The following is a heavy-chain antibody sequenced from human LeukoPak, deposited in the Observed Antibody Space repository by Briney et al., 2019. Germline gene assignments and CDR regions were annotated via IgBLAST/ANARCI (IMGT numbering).Heavy chain of an antibody. CDR2: IKQDGSEK. CDR1: GFTFSSYW. D-gene: IGHD3-3*01. Sequence: GGSLRLSCAASGFTFSSYWMSWVRQAPGKGLEWVANIKQDGSEKYYVDSVKGRFTISRDNAKNSLYLQMNSLRAEDTAVYYCARDYYDFWSGLDYWGQGTLVTVSS. J-gene: IGHJ4*02. CDR3: ARDYYDFWSGLDY. V-gene: IGHV3-7*01.